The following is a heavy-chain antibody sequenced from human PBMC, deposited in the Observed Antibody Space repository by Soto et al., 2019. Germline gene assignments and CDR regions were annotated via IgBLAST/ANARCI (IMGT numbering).Heavy chain of an antibody. V-gene: IGHV3-21*01. CDR3: ARCDSSGYYPAY. CDR2: ISSSSSYI. D-gene: IGHD3-22*01. CDR1: GFTFSSYS. Sequence: GGSLRLSCAASGFTFSSYSMNWVRQAPGKWLEWVSSISSSSSYIYYADSVKGRFTISRDNAKNSLYLQMNSLRAEDTAVYYCARCDSSGYYPAYWGQGTLVTVSS. J-gene: IGHJ4*02.